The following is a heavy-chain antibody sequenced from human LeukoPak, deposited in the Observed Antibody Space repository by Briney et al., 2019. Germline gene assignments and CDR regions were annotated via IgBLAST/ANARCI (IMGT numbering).Heavy chain of an antibody. Sequence: WASVTVSCKASGGTFSSYAISWVRQAPGQGLEWMGGIIPIFGTANYAQKFQGRVTITTDESTSTAYMELSSLRSEDTAVYYCARDSSSWYAIGDQSWFDPWGQGTLVTVSS. CDR1: GGTFSSYA. V-gene: IGHV1-69*05. CDR3: ARDSSSWYAIGDQSWFDP. D-gene: IGHD6-13*01. J-gene: IGHJ5*02. CDR2: IIPIFGTA.